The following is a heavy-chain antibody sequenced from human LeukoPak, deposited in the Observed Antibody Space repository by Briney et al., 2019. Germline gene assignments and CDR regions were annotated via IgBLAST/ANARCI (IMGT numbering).Heavy chain of an antibody. CDR2: INHSGST. CDR1: GGSLSGYF. J-gene: IGHJ6*03. Sequence: SETLSPSCAVYGGSLSGYFWSWIRQPPGKGLEWIGEINHSGSTNYNPSLKSRVTISVDTSKNQFSLKLSSVTAADTAVYYCAGTYKYYYYYYMDVWGKGTTVTISS. D-gene: IGHD1-14*01. CDR3: AGTYKYYYYYYMDV. V-gene: IGHV4-34*01.